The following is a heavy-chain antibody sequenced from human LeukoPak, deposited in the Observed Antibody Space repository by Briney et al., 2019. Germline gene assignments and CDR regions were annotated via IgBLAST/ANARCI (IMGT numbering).Heavy chain of an antibody. CDR1: GFTFSDHY. Sequence: GGSLRLSCAASGFTFSDHYMDWVRQTPGKGLEWVGRIKNKANGYGTLYAASVTGRFVISRDDSKNSLYQQMNSLKTEDTAVYYCTRVHLGAATRFFDYWGQGTLVTVSS. CDR3: TRVHLGAATRFFDY. CDR2: IKNKANGYGT. D-gene: IGHD1-26*01. J-gene: IGHJ4*02. V-gene: IGHV3-72*01.